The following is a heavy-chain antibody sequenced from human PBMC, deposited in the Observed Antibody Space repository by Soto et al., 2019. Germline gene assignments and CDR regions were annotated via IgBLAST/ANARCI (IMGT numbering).Heavy chain of an antibody. Sequence: GASVKVSCKASGYTFTSYGISWVRQAPGQGLEWMGWISAYNGNTNYAQKLQGRVTMTTDTSTSTAYMELRSLRSDDTAVYYCARGVLVVVAATLFGEDAEYFQHWGQGTLVTVPQ. D-gene: IGHD2-15*01. CDR2: ISAYNGNT. CDR3: ARGVLVVVAATLFGEDAEYFQH. CDR1: GYTFTSYG. J-gene: IGHJ1*01. V-gene: IGHV1-18*01.